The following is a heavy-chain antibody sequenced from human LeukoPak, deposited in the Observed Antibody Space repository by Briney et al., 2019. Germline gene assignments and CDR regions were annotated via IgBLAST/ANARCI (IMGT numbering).Heavy chain of an antibody. V-gene: IGHV4-34*01. Sequence: KPSETLSLTCAVYGGSFSGYYWSWIRQPPGKGLEWIGEINHGGSTNYNPSLKSRVTISVDTSKNQFSLKLSSVTAADTAVYYCARGRDRRSWFDPWGQGTLVTVSS. CDR1: GGSFSGYY. CDR3: ARGRDRRSWFDP. J-gene: IGHJ5*02. CDR2: INHGGST.